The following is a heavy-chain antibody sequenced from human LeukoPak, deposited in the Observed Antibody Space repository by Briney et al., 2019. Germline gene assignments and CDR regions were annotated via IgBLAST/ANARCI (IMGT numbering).Heavy chain of an antibody. CDR2: IRGKASGGTA. Sequence: GGSLRLSCTASGFTFGDYSMTWFRQAPGKGLEWVSFIRGKASGGTAEYAAPVRGRFTVSRDDSRSVAYLQMNSLKTEDTAIYYCTRDRIQSDYWGQGTLVTVSS. V-gene: IGHV3-49*03. D-gene: IGHD4-11*01. CDR3: TRDRIQSDY. CDR1: GFTFGDYS. J-gene: IGHJ4*02.